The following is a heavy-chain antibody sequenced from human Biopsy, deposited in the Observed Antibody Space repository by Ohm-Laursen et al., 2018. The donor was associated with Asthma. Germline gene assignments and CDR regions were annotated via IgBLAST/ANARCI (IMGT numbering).Heavy chain of an antibody. CDR3: AAGRTSLQGESLI. CDR2: IVFASGAT. J-gene: IGHJ4*01. V-gene: IGHV1-58*01. D-gene: IGHD2/OR15-2a*01. CDR1: GVALSGYT. Sequence: SVKVSCNTSGVALSGYTFEWVRQARGLGLEWIAWIVFASGATNYAQNFQDRLTVTRDMSAGSVSMELRGLSSTDTAVYYCAAGRTSLQGESLIWGQGTLVSVPS.